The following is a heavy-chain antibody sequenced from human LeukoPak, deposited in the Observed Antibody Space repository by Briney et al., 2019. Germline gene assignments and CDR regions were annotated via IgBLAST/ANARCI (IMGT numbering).Heavy chain of an antibody. D-gene: IGHD2-2*01. CDR2: IIPIFGTA. Sequence: ASVKVSCKASGGTFSSYAISWVRQAPGQGLEWMGGIIPIFGTANYAQKFQGRVTITADEFTSTAYMELSSLRSEDTAVYYCARLFTPRYCSTTSCYWKGWFDPWGQGTLVTVSS. J-gene: IGHJ5*02. CDR3: ARLFTPRYCSTTSCYWKGWFDP. CDR1: GGTFSSYA. V-gene: IGHV1-69*13.